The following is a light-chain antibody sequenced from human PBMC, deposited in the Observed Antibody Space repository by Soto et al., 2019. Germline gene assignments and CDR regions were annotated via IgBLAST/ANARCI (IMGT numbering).Light chain of an antibody. Sequence: QSVLTQPPSGPGPPGRRATFFGFERTATTGINFVCWYQQFPGTAPKLLIYSNNQRPSGVPDRFSGSKSGTSASLAISGLRSEDEGDYYCVSWDDSLSGLVFGTGTKLTVL. CDR3: VSWDDSLSGLV. J-gene: IGLJ1*01. CDR2: SNN. V-gene: IGLV1-47*02. CDR1: TATTGINF.